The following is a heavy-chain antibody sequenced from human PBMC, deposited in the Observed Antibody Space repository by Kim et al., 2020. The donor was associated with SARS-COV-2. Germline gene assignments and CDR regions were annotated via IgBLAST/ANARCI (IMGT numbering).Heavy chain of an antibody. CDR3: ARGGRGASAGTDY. CDR2: INTNTGNP. Sequence: ASVKVSCNASGYTFTAYTINWFRQAPGQGLEWMGWINTNTGNPAYAQGFRGRFVFSLDTAVSATHLQINNLKPGDTAVYYCARGGRGASAGTDYWGQGTL. J-gene: IGHJ4*02. CDR1: GYTFTAYT. V-gene: IGHV7-4-1*02. D-gene: IGHD6-13*01.